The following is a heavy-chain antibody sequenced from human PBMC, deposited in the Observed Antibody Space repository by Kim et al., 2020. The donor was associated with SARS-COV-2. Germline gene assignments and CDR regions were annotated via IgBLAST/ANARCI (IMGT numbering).Heavy chain of an antibody. V-gene: IGHV1-18*04. Sequence: ASVKVSCKASGYTFTSYGISWVRQAPGQGLEWMGWISAYNGNTNYAQKLQGRVTMTTDTSTSTAYMELRSLRSDDTAVYYCARDSCYYDSSGYYYFYCLPKGGGNYVDYWGQGTLVTVSS. CDR1: GYTFTSYG. CDR3: ARDSCYYDSSGYYYFYCLPKGGGNYVDY. D-gene: IGHD3-22*01. J-gene: IGHJ4*02. CDR2: ISAYNGNT.